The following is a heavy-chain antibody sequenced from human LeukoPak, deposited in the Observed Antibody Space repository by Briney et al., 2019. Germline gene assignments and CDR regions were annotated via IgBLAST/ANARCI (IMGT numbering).Heavy chain of an antibody. J-gene: IGHJ4*02. Sequence: PGGSLRLSCAASGFTFSRFAMHWVRQAPGKGLEWVSSISSSSSYIYYADSVKGRFTISRDNAKNSLYLQMNSLRAEDTAVYYCAITYYYDSSGFYFDYWGQGTLVTVSS. CDR3: AITYYYDSSGFYFDY. D-gene: IGHD3-22*01. CDR1: GFTFSRFA. V-gene: IGHV3-21*01. CDR2: ISSSSSYI.